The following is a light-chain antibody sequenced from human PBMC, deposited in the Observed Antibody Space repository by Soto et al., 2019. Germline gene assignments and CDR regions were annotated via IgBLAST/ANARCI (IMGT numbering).Light chain of an antibody. CDR1: QSISSTY. Sequence: EIVLTQSPGTLSLSPGKRATLSCRASQSISSTYYLTWYQQKPGQDPRLLIYGASTRATGIPDRFSGSGSGTDFTLTISRLDPDYFAVYYCQHFGGSSRTFGQGTKVEIK. CDR2: GAS. V-gene: IGKV3-20*01. CDR3: QHFGGSSRT. J-gene: IGKJ1*01.